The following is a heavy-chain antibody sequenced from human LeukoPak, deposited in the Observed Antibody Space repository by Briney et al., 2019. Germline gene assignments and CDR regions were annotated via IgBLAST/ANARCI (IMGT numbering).Heavy chain of an antibody. Sequence: PSETLSLTCTVSGGSISSYYWSWIRQPPGKGLEWIGYIYYSGSTYYNPSLKSRVTISVDTSKNQFSLKLSSVTAADTAVYYCAREPLGGGNRGAFDIWGQGTMVTVSS. CDR3: AREPLGGGNRGAFDI. D-gene: IGHD4-23*01. CDR1: GGSISSYY. CDR2: IYYSGST. J-gene: IGHJ3*02. V-gene: IGHV4-59*12.